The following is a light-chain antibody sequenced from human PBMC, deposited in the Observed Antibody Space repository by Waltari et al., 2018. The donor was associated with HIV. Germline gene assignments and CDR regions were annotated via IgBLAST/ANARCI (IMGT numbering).Light chain of an antibody. CDR1: QSVSSN. V-gene: IGKV3-15*01. Sequence: EIVMTQSPATLSVSPGERATLSCRASQSVSSNLAGYQQKPGQAPRRRIYGASTRATGIPARFSGSGSGTEVTLTISSLQSEDFAVYYCQQYNNWPLTFGGGTKVEIK. J-gene: IGKJ4*01. CDR2: GAS. CDR3: QQYNNWPLT.